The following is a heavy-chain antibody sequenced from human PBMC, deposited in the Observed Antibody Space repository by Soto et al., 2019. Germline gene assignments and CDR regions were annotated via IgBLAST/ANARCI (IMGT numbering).Heavy chain of an antibody. CDR1: GGSISSYY. CDR2: IYYSGST. V-gene: IGHV4-59*01. Sequence: PLETLSLTCTVSGGSISSYYWSWIRQPPGKGLEWIGYIYYSGSTNYNPSLKSRVTISVDTSKNQFSLKLSSVTAADTAVYYCARGVVLWSTYYYYYYMDVWGKGTTVTVSS. CDR3: ARGVVLWSTYYYYYYMDV. D-gene: IGHD3-10*01. J-gene: IGHJ6*03.